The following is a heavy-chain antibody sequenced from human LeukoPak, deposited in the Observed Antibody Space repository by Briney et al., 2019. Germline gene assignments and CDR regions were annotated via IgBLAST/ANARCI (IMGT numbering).Heavy chain of an antibody. V-gene: IGHV7-4-1*02. D-gene: IGHD4-17*01. Sequence: GASVKVSCKASGYTFTSYAMNWVRQAPGQGLGWMGWINTNTGNPTYAQGFTGRFVFSLDTSVSTAYLQISSLKAEDTAVYYCARYGDQIRRYAVDIWGQGTMVTVSS. J-gene: IGHJ3*02. CDR1: GYTFTSYA. CDR3: ARYGDQIRRYAVDI. CDR2: INTNTGNP.